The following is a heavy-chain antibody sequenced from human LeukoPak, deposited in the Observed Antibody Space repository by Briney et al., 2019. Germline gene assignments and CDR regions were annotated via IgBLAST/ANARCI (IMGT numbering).Heavy chain of an antibody. Sequence: SETLSLTCAVSGGSISSSKWWSWVRPPPGKGLEWIGEIYHSGSTNYNPSLKSRITISVDTSKNQFSLKLSSVTAADTAVYYCARGRRRYSSSSYYMDVWGKGTTVTVSS. CDR1: GGSISSSKW. V-gene: IGHV4-4*02. J-gene: IGHJ6*03. CDR2: IYHSGST. D-gene: IGHD6-6*01. CDR3: ARGRRRYSSSSYYMDV.